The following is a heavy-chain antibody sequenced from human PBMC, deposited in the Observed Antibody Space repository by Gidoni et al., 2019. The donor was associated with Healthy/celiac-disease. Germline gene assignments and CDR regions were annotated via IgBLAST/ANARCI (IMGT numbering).Heavy chain of an antibody. Sequence: QVQLVQSGAEVKKPGSSVKVSCQASGGTFSSYAISWVRQAPGQGLEWMGRIIPILGIANYAQKFQGRVTITADKSTSTAYMELSSLRSEDTAVYYCARGFGTVVASVNWFDPWGQGTLVTVSS. CDR3: ARGFGTVVASVNWFDP. V-gene: IGHV1-69*04. D-gene: IGHD5-12*01. CDR2: IIPILGIA. CDR1: GGTFSSYA. J-gene: IGHJ5*02.